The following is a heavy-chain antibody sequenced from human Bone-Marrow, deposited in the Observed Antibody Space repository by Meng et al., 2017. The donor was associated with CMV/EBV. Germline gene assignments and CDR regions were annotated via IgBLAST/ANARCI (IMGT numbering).Heavy chain of an antibody. CDR2: VNSNNDAT. V-gene: IGHV1-2*02. D-gene: IGHD3-22*01. J-gene: IGHJ4*02. CDR3: AREDSSGYSYYFDY. CDR1: GFTFSDYY. Sequence: VQLVQSGAEMKKPGASVKVSCTTSGFTFSDYYIHWVRQAPGQGLEWMGWVNSNNDATNYAQKFQGRVTITADKSTSTAYMELSSLRSEDTAVYYCAREDSSGYSYYFDYWGQGTLVTVSS.